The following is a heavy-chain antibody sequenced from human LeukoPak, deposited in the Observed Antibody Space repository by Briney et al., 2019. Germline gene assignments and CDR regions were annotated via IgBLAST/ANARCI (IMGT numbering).Heavy chain of an antibody. D-gene: IGHD6-19*01. J-gene: IGHJ5*02. CDR2: IYSRGST. V-gene: IGHV3-66*01. CDR1: GFNVSNNY. Sequence: PGGSLRLSCAASGFNVSNNYMSWVRQAPGKGLEWISVIYSRGSTYYADSVKGRFTISRDNSNNTLYLQMTSLRVEDTAIYYCARVNSGWYGWLDPWGQGTLVSVSS. CDR3: ARVNSGWYGWLDP.